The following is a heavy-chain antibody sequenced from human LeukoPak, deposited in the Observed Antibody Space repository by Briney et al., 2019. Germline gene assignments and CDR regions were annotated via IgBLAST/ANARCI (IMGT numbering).Heavy chain of an antibody. V-gene: IGHV4-34*01. CDR2: INHSGST. J-gene: IGHJ4*02. CDR1: GGSFSGYY. D-gene: IGHD3-10*01. CDR3: ARHGYYYAKRVDY. Sequence: SETLSLTCAVYGGSFSGYYWSWIRQPPGKGLEWIGEINHSGSTNYNPSLKSRVTISVDTSKNQFSLKLSSVTAADTAVYYCARHGYYYAKRVDYWGQGTPVTVSS.